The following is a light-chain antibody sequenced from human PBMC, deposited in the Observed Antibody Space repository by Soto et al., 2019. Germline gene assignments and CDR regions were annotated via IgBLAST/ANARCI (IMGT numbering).Light chain of an antibody. CDR2: AAS. Sequence: AIQMTQSQSSLSASVGDRVTITCRASRDIGNDLGWSQQKPGKAPKHLIFAASNLQSGVPSRFSGGGSGTDFTLTISSLQADDFATYYCLQHVNVSWTSGQGTKVE. J-gene: IGKJ1*01. CDR1: RDIGND. V-gene: IGKV1-6*01. CDR3: LQHVNVSWT.